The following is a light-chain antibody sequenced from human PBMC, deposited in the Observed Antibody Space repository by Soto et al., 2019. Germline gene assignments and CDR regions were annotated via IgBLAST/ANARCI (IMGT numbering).Light chain of an antibody. CDR1: SSDVGRYTY. CDR3: TSYTSASTPCV. V-gene: IGLV2-14*01. J-gene: IGLJ1*01. Sequence: QSVLTQPASVSGSPGQSITISCVGTSSDVGRYTYVSWYQQYPGKAPKLIIYDVYNRPSGVSNRFSGSKSGNTASLTISGLQAEDEADYYCTSYTSASTPCVFGSGTKVTVL. CDR2: DVY.